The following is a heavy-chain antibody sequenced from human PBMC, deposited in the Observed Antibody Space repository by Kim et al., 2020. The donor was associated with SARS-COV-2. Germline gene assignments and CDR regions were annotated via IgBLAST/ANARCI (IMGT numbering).Heavy chain of an antibody. J-gene: IGHJ4*02. CDR1: GFTFSDYY. CDR3: ARDLRGDSGSVDY. D-gene: IGHD5-12*01. V-gene: IGHV3-11*05. Sequence: GGSLRLSCAASGFTFSDYYMSWIRQAPGKGLEWVSYISGSGYSTTYADSVKGRFTISRDNAKSSLFLQMNSLRAEDTAMYYCARDLRGDSGSVDYCGQG. CDR2: ISGSGYST.